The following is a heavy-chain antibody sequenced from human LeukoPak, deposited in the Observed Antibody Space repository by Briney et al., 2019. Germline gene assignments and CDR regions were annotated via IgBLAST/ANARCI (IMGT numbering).Heavy chain of an antibody. J-gene: IGHJ3*02. CDR2: ISAYNGNT. D-gene: IGHD2-2*01. V-gene: IGHV1-18*04. CDR1: GYTFTSYG. CDR3: ARAYIVVVPAAENAFDI. Sequence: ASVKVSCKASGYTFTSYGISWVRQAPGQGLEWMGWISAYNGNTNYAQKLQGRVTMTTDTSTSTAYMELRSLRSDDTAVYYCARAYIVVVPAAENAFDIWGQGTVVTVSS.